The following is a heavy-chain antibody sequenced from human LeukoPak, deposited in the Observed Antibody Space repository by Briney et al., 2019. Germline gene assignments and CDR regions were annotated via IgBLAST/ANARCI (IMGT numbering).Heavy chain of an antibody. CDR2: IYSGGST. CDR1: GFTVSSNY. Sequence: GGSQRLSCAASGFTVSSNYMSWVRQAPGKGLEWVSVIYSGGSTYYADSVKGRFTISRDNSKNTLYLQMNSLRAEDTAVYYCARTGLDGSLSFDYWGQGTLVTVSS. CDR3: ARTGLDGSLSFDY. D-gene: IGHD3/OR15-3a*01. V-gene: IGHV3-53*01. J-gene: IGHJ4*02.